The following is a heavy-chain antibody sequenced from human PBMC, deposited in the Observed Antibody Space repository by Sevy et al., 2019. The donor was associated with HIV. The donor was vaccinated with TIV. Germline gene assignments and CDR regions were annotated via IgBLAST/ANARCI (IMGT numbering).Heavy chain of an antibody. V-gene: IGHV3-23*01. CDR1: GFTFRNYD. CDR2: ILDNGGGT. J-gene: IGHJ3*02. D-gene: IGHD2-2*01. Sequence: GGSLRLSCEASGFTFRNYDMSWVHQAPGKGLEWVSGILDNGGGTYYADSVKGRFTISRDNSKNRMFLEMNSLGAEDTAVYFCAKSQLPHAFDIWGQGTMVTVSS. CDR3: AKSQLPHAFDI.